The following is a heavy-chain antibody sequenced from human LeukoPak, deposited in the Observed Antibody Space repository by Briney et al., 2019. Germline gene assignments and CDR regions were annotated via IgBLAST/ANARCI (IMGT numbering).Heavy chain of an antibody. CDR2: ISYDGSNK. J-gene: IGHJ5*02. CDR1: GFTFSSYA. CDR3: ARDLGLDP. Sequence: GGSLRLSCAASGFTFSSYAMHWVRQAQGKVLEWVAVISYDGSNKYYADSVKGRFTISRDNSKNTLYLQMNSLRAEDTAVYYCARDLGLDPWGQGTLVTVSS. V-gene: IGHV3-30*04. D-gene: IGHD3-10*01.